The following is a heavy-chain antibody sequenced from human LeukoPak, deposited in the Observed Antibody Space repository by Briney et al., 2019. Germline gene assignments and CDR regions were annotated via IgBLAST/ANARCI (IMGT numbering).Heavy chain of an antibody. CDR3: ARDTIRGTAPRY. CDR1: GGTFSSYA. J-gene: IGHJ4*02. V-gene: IGHV1-69*05. D-gene: IGHD2-21*02. CDR2: IIPIFGTA. Sequence: SVKVSCKASGGTFSSYAISWVRQAPGQGLEWMGRIIPIFGTANYAQKFQGRVTITTDESTSTAYMELSSLRSEDTAVYYCARDTIRGTAPRYWGQGTLVTVSS.